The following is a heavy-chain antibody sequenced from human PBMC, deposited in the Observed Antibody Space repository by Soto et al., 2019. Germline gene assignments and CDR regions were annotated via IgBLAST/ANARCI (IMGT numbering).Heavy chain of an antibody. J-gene: IGHJ4*02. CDR2: ISSSGSTI. CDR3: ARNVLRFLEWLSDGTFDY. CDR1: GFTFSSYE. D-gene: IGHD3-3*01. Sequence: GGSLRLSCAASGFTFSSYEMNWVRQAPGKGLEWVSYISSSGSTIYYADSVKGRFTISRDNAKNSLYLQMNSLRAEDTAVYYCARNVLRFLEWLSDGTFDYWGQGTLVTVSS. V-gene: IGHV3-48*03.